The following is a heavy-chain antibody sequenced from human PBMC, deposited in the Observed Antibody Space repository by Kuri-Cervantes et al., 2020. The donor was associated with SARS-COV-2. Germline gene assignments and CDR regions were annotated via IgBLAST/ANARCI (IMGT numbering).Heavy chain of an antibody. D-gene: IGHD2-2*01. J-gene: IGHJ6*03. CDR3: ARDGTEVFRYQLPHYYYYYMDV. Sequence: ASVKVSCKASGYTFTSYDINWVRQATGQGLEWMGMVKTNSGNTLYAQIFQGRVTMTRDTSTSTVYMELSSLRSEDTAVYYCARDGTEVFRYQLPHYYYYYMDVWGKGTTVTVSS. V-gene: IGHV1-8*02. CDR2: VKTNSGNT. CDR1: GYTFTSYD.